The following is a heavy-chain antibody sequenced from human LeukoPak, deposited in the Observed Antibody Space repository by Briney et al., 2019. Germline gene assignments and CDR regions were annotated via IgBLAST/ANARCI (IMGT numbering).Heavy chain of an antibody. CDR2: IYYSGST. CDR3: ARVNGYSYGRSFDY. D-gene: IGHD5-18*01. V-gene: IGHV4-59*08. CDR1: GFTFSSYA. Sequence: GSLRLSCAASGFTFSSYAMSWIRQPPGKGLEWIGCIYYSGSTNYNPSLKSRVTISVDTSKNQFSLKLSSVTAADTAVYYCARVNGYSYGRSFDYWGQGTLVTVSS. J-gene: IGHJ4*02.